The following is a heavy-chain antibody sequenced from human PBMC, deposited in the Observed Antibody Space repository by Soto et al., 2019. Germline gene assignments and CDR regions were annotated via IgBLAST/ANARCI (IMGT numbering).Heavy chain of an antibody. CDR2: IIPIFGTA. J-gene: IGHJ5*02. CDR1: GGTFSSYA. V-gene: IGHV1-69*01. Sequence: QVQLVQSGAEVKKPGSSVKVSCKASGGTFSSYAISWVRQAPGQGLEWMGGIIPIFGTANYAQKFQGRVTFTADERTSTAYMELSSLRSEDTAVYYCARAYYCGSGVGFGFDPWGQGTLVAVSS. D-gene: IGHD3-10*01. CDR3: ARAYYCGSGVGFGFDP.